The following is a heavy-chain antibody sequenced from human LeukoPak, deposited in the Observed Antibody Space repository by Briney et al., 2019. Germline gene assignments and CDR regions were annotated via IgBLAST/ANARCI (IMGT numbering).Heavy chain of an antibody. CDR2: INYSGST. D-gene: IGHD2/OR15-2a*01. V-gene: IGHV4-59*01. CDR3: ARDYFTSYYYYGMDV. Sequence: SETLSLTCAVSGGSISNYYLNWIRQPPGKGLEWIGYINYSGSTNYNPSLKSRVTISIDTSKNQFSLKLSSVTAADTAVYYCARDYFTSYYYYGMDVWDQGTTVTVSS. J-gene: IGHJ6*02. CDR1: GGSISNYY.